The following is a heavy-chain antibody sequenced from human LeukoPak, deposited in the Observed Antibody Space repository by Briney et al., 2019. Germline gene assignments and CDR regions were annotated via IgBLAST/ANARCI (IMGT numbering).Heavy chain of an antibody. CDR1: GGSISSYY. CDR2: IYYSGST. CDR3: ARETLGFLDY. J-gene: IGHJ4*02. D-gene: IGHD7-27*01. V-gene: IGHV4-59*12. Sequence: SETLSLTCTVSGGSISSYYWSWIRQPPGKGLERIGYIYYSGSTNYNPSLKSRVPISVDTSKNQFSLKLSSVTAADTAVYYCARETLGFLDYWGQGTLVTVSS.